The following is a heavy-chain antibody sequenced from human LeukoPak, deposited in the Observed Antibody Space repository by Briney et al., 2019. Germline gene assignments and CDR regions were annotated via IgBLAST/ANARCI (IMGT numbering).Heavy chain of an antibody. D-gene: IGHD6-19*01. CDR3: ARATKAVADFDL. Sequence: GGSLRLSCSASGFTVSSNYMHWVRQAPGKGLEWVSMIYSGGATYYADSVRGRFTISRDNSMNMLHLQMNSLRVEDTAVYYCARATKAVADFDLWGRGAPVTVSS. CDR1: GFTVSSNY. CDR2: IYSGGAT. V-gene: IGHV3-53*01. J-gene: IGHJ2*01.